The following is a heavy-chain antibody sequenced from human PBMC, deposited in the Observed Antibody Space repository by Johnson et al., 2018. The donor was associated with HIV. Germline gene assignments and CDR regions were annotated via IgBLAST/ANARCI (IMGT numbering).Heavy chain of an antibody. CDR1: GFTVSSNY. V-gene: IGHV3-66*01. D-gene: IGHD3-3*01. Sequence: EVQLVESGGGLVQPGGSLRLSCTASGFTVSSNYMTWVRQAPGTGLEWVSTIYSDGGQYPADSVRGRFTISRDSSKNTVYLQMNSLRVEDTAVYYCARVKGSTIFGVVRPHGAFDIWGQGTMVTVSS. CDR2: IYSDGGQ. CDR3: ARVKGSTIFGVVRPHGAFDI. J-gene: IGHJ3*02.